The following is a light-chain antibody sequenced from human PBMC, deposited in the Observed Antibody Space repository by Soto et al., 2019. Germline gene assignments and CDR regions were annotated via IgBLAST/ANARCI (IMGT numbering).Light chain of an antibody. CDR1: SSNIGSNT. CDR3: AAWDDSLNGSVV. CDR2: SNN. V-gene: IGLV1-44*01. J-gene: IGLJ2*01. Sequence: QLVLTQPPSASGTPGQRVTISCSGSSSNIGSNTVNWYQQLPGTAPKLLIYSNNQRPSGVPARFSGYKSGTSASLAISGLQSEDEADYYCAAWDDSLNGSVVFGGGTKLTVL.